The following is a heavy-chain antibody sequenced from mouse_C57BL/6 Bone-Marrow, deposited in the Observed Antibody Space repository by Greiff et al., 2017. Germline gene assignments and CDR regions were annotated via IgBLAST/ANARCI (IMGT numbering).Heavy chain of an antibody. Sequence: VKVVESGAELARPGASVKMSCKASGYTFTSYTMHWVKQRPGQGLEWIGYINPSSGYTKYNQKFKDKATLTADKSSSTAYMQLSSLTSEDSAVYYCARYYYGRGDYWGQGTTLTVSS. CDR1: GYTFTSYT. J-gene: IGHJ2*01. D-gene: IGHD1-1*01. CDR2: INPSSGYT. V-gene: IGHV1-4*01. CDR3: ARYYYGRGDY.